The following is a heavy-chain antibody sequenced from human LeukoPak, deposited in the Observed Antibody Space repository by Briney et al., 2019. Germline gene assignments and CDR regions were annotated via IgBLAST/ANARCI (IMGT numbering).Heavy chain of an antibody. J-gene: IGHJ3*02. Sequence: ASVKVSCKASGYTFTGYYMHWVRQAPGQGLEWMGWINPNSGGTNYAQKFQGWVTMTRDTSISTAYMELSRLRSDDTAVYYCARGVLPAATRGVGDAFDIWGQGTMVTVSS. CDR1: GYTFTGYY. V-gene: IGHV1-2*04. CDR2: INPNSGGT. D-gene: IGHD2-2*01. CDR3: ARGVLPAATRGVGDAFDI.